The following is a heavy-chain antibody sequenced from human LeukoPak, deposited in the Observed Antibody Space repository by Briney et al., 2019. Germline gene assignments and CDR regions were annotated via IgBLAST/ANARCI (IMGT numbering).Heavy chain of an antibody. CDR1: GGSISSYY. CDR2: IYTSGST. CDR3: ARENSGSYREFDY. V-gene: IGHV4-4*07. D-gene: IGHD1-26*01. Sequence: SETLSHTCTVSGGSISSYYWSWIRQPAGKGLEWIGRIYTSGSTNYNASLKSRVSMSVDTSKNQFSLKLSSVTAADTAVFYCARENSGSYREFDYWGQETLVTVSS. J-gene: IGHJ4*02.